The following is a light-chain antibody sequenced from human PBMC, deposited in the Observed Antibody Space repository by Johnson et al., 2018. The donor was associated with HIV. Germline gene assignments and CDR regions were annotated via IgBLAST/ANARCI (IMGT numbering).Light chain of an antibody. J-gene: IGLJ1*01. Sequence: QSVLTQPPSVSAAPGQKVTISCSGSSSNIGNNYVSWYQQLPGTAPKLLIYDNDKRPSGIPDRFSGSKSGTSATLAITGLPTGDEADYYCETWDRSLTGVFGTGTKVTVL. CDR1: SSNIGNNY. CDR3: ETWDRSLTGV. V-gene: IGLV1-51*01. CDR2: DND.